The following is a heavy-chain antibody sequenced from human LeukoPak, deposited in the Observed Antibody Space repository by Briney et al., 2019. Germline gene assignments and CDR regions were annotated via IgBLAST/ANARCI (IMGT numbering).Heavy chain of an antibody. V-gene: IGHV3-23*01. CDR3: ASPGYSSGWYLQGGHNWFDP. D-gene: IGHD6-19*01. J-gene: IGHJ5*02. CDR2: ISGSGGST. Sequence: PGGSLRLSCAASGFTFSSYAMSWVRQATGKGLEWVSAISGSGGSTYYADSVKGRFTISRDNSKNMLYLQMNSLRAEDTAVYYCASPGYSSGWYLQGGHNWFDPWGQGTLVTVSS. CDR1: GFTFSSYA.